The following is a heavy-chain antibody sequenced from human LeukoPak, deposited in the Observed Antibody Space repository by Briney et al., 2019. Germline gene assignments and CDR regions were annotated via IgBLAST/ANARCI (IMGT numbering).Heavy chain of an antibody. CDR2: ISGSGGST. D-gene: IGHD6-19*01. J-gene: IGHJ5*02. CDR3: ARDQRYSSGWSYSPFDP. CDR1: GITFTNYA. V-gene: IGHV3-23*01. Sequence: GGSLRLSCAASGITFTNYAMSWVRQAPGKGLEWVSGISGSGGSTFYAGSVKGRFTISRDNSKNTLHLQMNSLRDEDTAVYYCARDQRYSSGWSYSPFDPWGQGTLVTVSS.